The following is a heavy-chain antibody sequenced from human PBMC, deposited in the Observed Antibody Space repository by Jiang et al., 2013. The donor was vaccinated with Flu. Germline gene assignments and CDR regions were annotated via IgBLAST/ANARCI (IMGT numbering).Heavy chain of an antibody. V-gene: IGHV4-34*01. CDR2: SIIVEAP. Sequence: LLKPSETLSLTCAVYGGSFSGYYWSWIRQPPGKGAWSGLGKSIIVEAPTTTRPLKSRVTISVDTSKNQFSLKLSSVTAADTAVYYCARGTRVVVPAATYAGGYFDYWGQGTLVTVSS. CDR3: ARGTRVVVPAATYAGGYFDY. D-gene: IGHD2-2*01. CDR1: GGSFSGYY. J-gene: IGHJ4*02.